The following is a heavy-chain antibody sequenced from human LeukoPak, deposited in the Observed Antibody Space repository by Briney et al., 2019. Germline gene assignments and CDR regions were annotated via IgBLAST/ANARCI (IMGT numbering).Heavy chain of an antibody. D-gene: IGHD6-13*01. CDR1: GGSISSYY. CDR3: ARRGEEGSSWYAGYYYYGMDV. CDR2: IYYSGST. V-gene: IGHV4-59*08. J-gene: IGHJ6*02. Sequence: SETLSLTCTVSGGSISSYYWSWIRQPPGKGLEWLGYIYYSGSTNYNPSLKSRVTISVDTSKNQFSLKLSSVTAADTAVYYCARRGEEGSSWYAGYYYYGMDVWGQGTTVTVSS.